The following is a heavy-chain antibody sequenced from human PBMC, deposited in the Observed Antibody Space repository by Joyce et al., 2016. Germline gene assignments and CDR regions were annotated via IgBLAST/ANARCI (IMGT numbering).Heavy chain of an antibody. Sequence: EVQLVESGGGLVQPGGSLRLSCAASGFTFSRYSMNWVRQAPGKGLEWCSYISSSSSTIYYADSVKGRFTISRDNAKNSLYLQMNSLRAEDTAVYYCAKADYGDKIDAFDIWGQGTMVTVSS. CDR3: AKADYGDKIDAFDI. CDR1: GFTFSRYS. CDR2: ISSSSSTI. J-gene: IGHJ3*02. V-gene: IGHV3-48*01. D-gene: IGHD4-17*01.